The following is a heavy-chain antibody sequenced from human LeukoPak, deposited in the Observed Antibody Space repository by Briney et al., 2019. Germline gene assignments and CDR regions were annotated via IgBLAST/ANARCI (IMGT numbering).Heavy chain of an antibody. V-gene: IGHV1-18*01. CDR3: ARVYFERPRDAFDI. D-gene: IGHD3-9*01. CDR2: ISAYNGNT. CDR1: GYTFTSYG. J-gene: IGHJ3*02. Sequence: GASVKVSCEASGYTFTSYGISWVRQAPGQGLEWMGWISAYNGNTNYAQKLQGRVTMTTETSTSTAYMELRSLRSDDTAVYYCARVYFERPRDAFDIWGQGTMVTVSS.